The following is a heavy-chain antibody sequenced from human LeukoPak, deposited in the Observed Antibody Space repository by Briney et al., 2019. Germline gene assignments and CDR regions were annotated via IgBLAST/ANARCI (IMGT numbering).Heavy chain of an antibody. CDR1: GGSISSSSYY. D-gene: IGHD6-13*01. V-gene: IGHV4-39*01. CDR2: MSNSGST. CDR3: ARRSQAAAGRGIDY. Sequence: SETLSLTCTVSGGSISSSSYYWGWIRQSPGKGLEWIGTMSNSGSTYYNPSLKSRVTRSGDTAKNQFSLKLSSVTAADTAVYYCARRSQAAAGRGIDYWGQGTLVTVSS. J-gene: IGHJ4*02.